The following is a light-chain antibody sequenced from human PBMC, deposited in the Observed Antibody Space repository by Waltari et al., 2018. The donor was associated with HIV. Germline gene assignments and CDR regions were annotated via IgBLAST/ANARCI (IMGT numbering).Light chain of an antibody. J-gene: IGLJ3*02. V-gene: IGLV3-25*03. CDR2: KDT. Sequence: SYELPQPPSVSVSPAQTARITCSGDALPKQYAYWYQQKPGQAPVLVIYKDTERPSGIPERFSGSSSGTTVTLTISGVQAEDDADYYCLSADTSVTWVFGGGTKLTVL. CDR3: LSADTSVTWV. CDR1: ALPKQY.